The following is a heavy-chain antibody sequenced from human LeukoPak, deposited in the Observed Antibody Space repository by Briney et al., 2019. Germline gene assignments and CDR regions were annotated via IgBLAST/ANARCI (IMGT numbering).Heavy chain of an antibody. D-gene: IGHD3-9*01. V-gene: IGHV1-2*02. CDR3: ARELYDTLTGYYNGLDY. CDR2: IKPNSGGT. CDR1: GYTFTGYY. J-gene: IGHJ4*02. Sequence: RASVKVSCKGSGYTFTGYYMHWVRQAPLQGLEWMGWIKPNSGGTNYAQKFQGRATMTRDTSISTAYMELSRLRSDDTAVYYCARELYDTLTGYYNGLDYWGQGTLVTVSS.